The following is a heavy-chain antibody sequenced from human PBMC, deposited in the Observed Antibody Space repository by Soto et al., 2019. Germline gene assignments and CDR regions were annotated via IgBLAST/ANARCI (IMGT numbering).Heavy chain of an antibody. V-gene: IGHV3-23*01. J-gene: IGHJ4*02. Sequence: GGSLRLSCAASGFTFSSYAMSWVRQAPGKGLEWVSAISGSGGSTYYADSVKGRFTISRDNSKNTLYLQMNSLSAEDTAVYYCAKDPLGSSLSDYWGQGTLVTVSS. CDR3: AKDPLGSSLSDY. CDR1: GFTFSSYA. CDR2: ISGSGGST.